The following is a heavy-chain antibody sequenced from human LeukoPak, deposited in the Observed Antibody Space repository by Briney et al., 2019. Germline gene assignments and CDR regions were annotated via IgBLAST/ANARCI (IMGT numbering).Heavy chain of an antibody. D-gene: IGHD3-3*01. CDR3: AKVSDFWSGYYTEVGHY. J-gene: IGHJ4*02. CDR2: ISDDAADT. V-gene: IGHV3-30-3*01. CDR1: GFAFSNYA. Sequence: GGSLRLSCKASGFAFSNYAMHWVRQAPGKGLEWVAVISDDAADTYYAGSVEGRFSISRDNSKNTLYLQMNSLRAEDTAVYYCAKVSDFWSGYYTEVGHYWGQGTLVTVSS.